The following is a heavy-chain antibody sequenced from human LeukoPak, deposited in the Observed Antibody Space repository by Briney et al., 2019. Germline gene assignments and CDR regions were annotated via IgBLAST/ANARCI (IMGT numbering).Heavy chain of an antibody. Sequence: GGSLRLSCAVSGFTFSAYGMHWVRQAPGKGLEWVAFIRYDGSNKYYADSVKGRFTISRDNSKNTLYLQMNSLGAEDTAVYYCARDQALSWTFDYWGQGTLVTVSS. CDR3: ARDQALSWTFDY. CDR2: IRYDGSNK. J-gene: IGHJ4*02. CDR1: GFTFSAYG. D-gene: IGHD3-16*02. V-gene: IGHV3-30*02.